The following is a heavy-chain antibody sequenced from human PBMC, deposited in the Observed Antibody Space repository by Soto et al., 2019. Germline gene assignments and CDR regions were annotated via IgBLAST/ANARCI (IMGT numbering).Heavy chain of an antibody. Sequence: SEILSLTCTVSGGSISSGGYYWSWIRQHPGKGLEWIGYIYYSGSTYYNPSLKSRVTISVDTSKNQFSLKLSSVTAADTAVYYCARVPNYGDYVSWFDPWGQGTLVPVSS. CDR2: IYYSGST. CDR3: ARVPNYGDYVSWFDP. V-gene: IGHV4-31*03. D-gene: IGHD4-17*01. CDR1: GGSISSGGYY. J-gene: IGHJ5*02.